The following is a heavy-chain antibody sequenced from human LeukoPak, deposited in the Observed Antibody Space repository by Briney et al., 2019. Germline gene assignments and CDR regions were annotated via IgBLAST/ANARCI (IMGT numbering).Heavy chain of an antibody. CDR1: GLIFSSYA. J-gene: IGHJ4*02. V-gene: IGHV3-23*01. CDR3: AKDLHWGFDY. Sequence: GGSLRLSCAASGLIFSSYAINWVRQAPGKGLEWVSAISGNGVKTYYADSVKGRFTISRDNSKSTLYLQMSSLRAEDTAVYYCAKDLHWGFDYWGQGILVTVSS. D-gene: IGHD7-27*01. CDR2: ISGNGVKT.